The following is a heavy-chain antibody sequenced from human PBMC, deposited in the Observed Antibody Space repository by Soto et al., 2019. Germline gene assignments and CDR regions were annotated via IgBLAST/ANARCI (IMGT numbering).Heavy chain of an antibody. Sequence: ASVKVSCKASGYTFTGYYMHWVRQAPGQGLEWMGWINPNSGGTNYAQKFQGRVTMTRDTSISTAYMELSRLRSDDTAVYYCARVVYRYSSSLSAFDIWGQGTMVTVS. J-gene: IGHJ3*02. D-gene: IGHD6-13*01. V-gene: IGHV1-2*02. CDR1: GYTFTGYY. CDR3: ARVVYRYSSSLSAFDI. CDR2: INPNSGGT.